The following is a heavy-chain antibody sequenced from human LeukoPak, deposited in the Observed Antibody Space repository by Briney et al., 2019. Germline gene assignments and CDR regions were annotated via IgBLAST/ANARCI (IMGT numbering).Heavy chain of an antibody. V-gene: IGHV4-4*07. CDR1: GVSISSFY. CDR3: ARGGIFGVVITPYYFDY. Sequence: PSETLSPTCTVSGVSISSFYWNWIRQPAGKGLEWIGRIYTSGSTIYNPSLKSRVTMSVDTSKNQFSLKLSSVTAAETAVYYCARGGIFGVVITPYYFDYWGQGTLVTVSS. D-gene: IGHD3-3*01. J-gene: IGHJ4*02. CDR2: IYTSGST.